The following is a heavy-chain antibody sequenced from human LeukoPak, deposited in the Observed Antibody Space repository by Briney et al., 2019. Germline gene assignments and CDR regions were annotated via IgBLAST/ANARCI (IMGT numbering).Heavy chain of an antibody. CDR1: GFTFSRSW. V-gene: IGHV3-7*01. J-gene: IGHJ4*02. CDR3: AAWTDRGYSY. CDR2: IDPDGDGM. D-gene: IGHD5-12*01. Sequence: GGSLRLSCTASGFTFSRSWMNWIRQAPGKGLEWVANIDPDGDGMRFVDSVKGRFTMSRDNAQSSLHLQMNSLRVEDTAFYYCAAWTDRGYSYWGQGVLVTVSS.